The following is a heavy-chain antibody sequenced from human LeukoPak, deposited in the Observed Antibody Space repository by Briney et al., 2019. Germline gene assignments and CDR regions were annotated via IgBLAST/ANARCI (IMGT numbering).Heavy chain of an antibody. D-gene: IGHD3-9*01. Sequence: SETLSLTGTVSGGSISSYYWSWIRQPPGKGLEWIGYIYYSGSTNYNPSLKSRVTISVDTSKNQFSLKLSSVTAADTAVYYCARADYDILTGYAPDVWGQGTTVTVSS. CDR1: GGSISSYY. J-gene: IGHJ6*02. V-gene: IGHV4-59*01. CDR2: IYYSGST. CDR3: ARADYDILTGYAPDV.